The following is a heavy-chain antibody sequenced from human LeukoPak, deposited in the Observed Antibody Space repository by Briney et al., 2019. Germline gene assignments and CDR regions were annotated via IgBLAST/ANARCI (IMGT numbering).Heavy chain of an antibody. V-gene: IGHV1-69*05. CDR1: GGTFSSYA. Sequence: ASVKVSCEASGGTFSSYAISWVRQAPGQGLEWMGGIIPIFGTANYAQKFQGRVTITTDESTSTAYMELSSLRSEHTAVYYCASGTLLGYCSSTSCYISAFGIWGQGTMVTVSS. J-gene: IGHJ3*02. CDR3: ASGTLLGYCSSTSCYISAFGI. CDR2: IIPIFGTA. D-gene: IGHD2-2*02.